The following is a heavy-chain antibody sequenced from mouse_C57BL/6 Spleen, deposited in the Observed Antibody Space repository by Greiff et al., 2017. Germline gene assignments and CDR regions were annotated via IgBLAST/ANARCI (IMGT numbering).Heavy chain of an antibody. V-gene: IGHV1-69*01. CDR1: GYTFTSYW. CDR3: ARGGGSSSMDY. CDR2: IDPSDSYT. D-gene: IGHD1-1*01. J-gene: IGHJ4*01. Sequence: QVQLQQPGAELLMPGASVKLSCKASGYTFTSYWMHWVKQRPGQGLEWIGEIDPSDSYTNYNQKFKGKSTLTVDKSSSTAYMQLSSLTSEDSAVYYCARGGGSSSMDYWGQGTSVTVSS.